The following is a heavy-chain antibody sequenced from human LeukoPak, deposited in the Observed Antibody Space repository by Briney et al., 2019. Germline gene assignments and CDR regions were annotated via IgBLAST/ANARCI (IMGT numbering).Heavy chain of an antibody. CDR2: ISSSSSYI. V-gene: IGHV3-21*04. CDR3: TRVTSWRTGFDY. CDR1: GFTFSSCS. J-gene: IGHJ4*02. Sequence: GGSLRLSCAASGFTFSSCSMNWVRQAPGKGLEWVSSISSSSSYIYYADSVKGRFTISRDNAKNYLYLQMNSLTVEDTALYYCTRVTSWRTGFDYWGQGTLVTVSS. D-gene: IGHD1-1*01.